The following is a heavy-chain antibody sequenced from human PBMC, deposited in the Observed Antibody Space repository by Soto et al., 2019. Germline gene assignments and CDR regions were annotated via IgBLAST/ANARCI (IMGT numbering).Heavy chain of an antibody. V-gene: IGHV3-33*01. J-gene: IGHJ4*02. CDR2: IWYDGSNK. CDR1: GFTFSSYG. Sequence: QVQLAESGGGVVQPGRSLRLSCAASGFTFSSYGMHWVRQAPGKGLEWVAVIWYDGSNKYYADSVKGRFTISRDNSKNTLYLQMNSLRAEDTAVYYCARGNYDNSGSFDYWGQGTLVTVSS. CDR3: ARGNYDNSGSFDY. D-gene: IGHD3-22*01.